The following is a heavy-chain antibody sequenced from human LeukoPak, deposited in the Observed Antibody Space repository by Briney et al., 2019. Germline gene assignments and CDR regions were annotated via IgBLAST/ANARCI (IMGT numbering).Heavy chain of an antibody. CDR3: ARGGYSYATGGYYYYGMDV. CDR2: INSDGSST. Sequence: PGGSLRLSCAASGFTFSSYWMHWVRQAPGKGLVWVSRINSDGSSTSYADSVKGRFTISRDNAKNTLYLQMNSLRAEDTAVYYCARGGYSYATGGYYYYGMDVWGQGTTVTVSS. J-gene: IGHJ6*02. D-gene: IGHD5-18*01. V-gene: IGHV3-74*01. CDR1: GFTFSSYW.